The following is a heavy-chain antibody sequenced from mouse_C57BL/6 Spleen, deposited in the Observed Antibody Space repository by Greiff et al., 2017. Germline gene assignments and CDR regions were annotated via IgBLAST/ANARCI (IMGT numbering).Heavy chain of an antibody. CDR3: AMGDGYYGWFAY. D-gene: IGHD2-3*01. V-gene: IGHV1-74*01. CDR2: IHPSDSDT. CDR1: GYTFTSYW. J-gene: IGHJ3*01. Sequence: QVQLQQPGAELVKPGASVKVSCKASGYTFTSYWMHWVKQRPGQGLEWNGRIHPSDSDTNYNQKFKGKATLTVDKSSSTAYMQLSSLTSEDSAVYNCAMGDGYYGWFAYWGQGTLVTVSA.